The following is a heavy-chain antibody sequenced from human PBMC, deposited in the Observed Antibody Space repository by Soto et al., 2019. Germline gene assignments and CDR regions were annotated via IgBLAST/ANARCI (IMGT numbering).Heavy chain of an antibody. CDR2: FDPEDGET. J-gene: IGHJ4*02. CDR1: GYTLTELS. Sequence: ASVKVSCKVSGYTLTELSMHWVRQAPGKGLEWMGGFDPEDGETIYAQKFQGRVTMTEDTSTDTAYMELSSLRSEDTAVYYCALRGTGYCTNGGCYLIDYWGQGTLVTV. V-gene: IGHV1-24*01. D-gene: IGHD2-8*01. CDR3: ALRGTGYCTNGGCYLIDY.